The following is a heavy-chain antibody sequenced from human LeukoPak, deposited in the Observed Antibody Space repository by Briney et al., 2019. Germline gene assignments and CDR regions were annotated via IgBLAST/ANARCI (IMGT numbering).Heavy chain of an antibody. Sequence: PGGSLRLSCAASGFTFSSYAVHWVRQAPGKGLEWVAVISYDGSNKYYADSVKGRFTISRDNSKNTLYLQMNSLRAEDTAVYYCARDGGFQDIVVVVATAPPDYWGQGTLVTVSS. J-gene: IGHJ4*02. V-gene: IGHV3-30*04. CDR3: ARDGGFQDIVVVVATAPPDY. CDR1: GFTFSSYA. D-gene: IGHD2-15*01. CDR2: ISYDGSNK.